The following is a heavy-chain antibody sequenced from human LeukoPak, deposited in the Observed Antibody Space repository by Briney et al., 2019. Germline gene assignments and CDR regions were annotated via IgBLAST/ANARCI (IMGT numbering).Heavy chain of an antibody. CDR2: IKQDGSEK. V-gene: IGHV3-7*01. J-gene: IGHJ4*02. Sequence: HPGGSLRLSCAASGFAFSSYWMSWVRQAPGKGLEWVANIKQDGSEKYYVDSVKGRFTISRDNAKNSLYLQMNSLRAEDTAIYYCARGPSSAWSLGYWGKGTLVTVSS. D-gene: IGHD6-19*01. CDR1: GFAFSSYW. CDR3: ARGPSSAWSLGY.